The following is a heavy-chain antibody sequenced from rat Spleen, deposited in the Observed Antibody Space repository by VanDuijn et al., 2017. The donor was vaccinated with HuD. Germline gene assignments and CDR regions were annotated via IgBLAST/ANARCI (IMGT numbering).Heavy chain of an antibody. CDR1: GFTFSNYG. V-gene: IGHV5-29*01. J-gene: IGHJ2*01. CDR2: ISYDGSRT. CDR3: VRQWDY. Sequence: EVQLVESGGGLVQPGRSLKLSCAASGFTFSNYGMAWVRQAPTKGLEWVAAISYDGSRTYYRDSVKGRFTISRDKAKSTLYLQMDSLRSEDTATYYCVRQWDYWGQGVMVTVSS.